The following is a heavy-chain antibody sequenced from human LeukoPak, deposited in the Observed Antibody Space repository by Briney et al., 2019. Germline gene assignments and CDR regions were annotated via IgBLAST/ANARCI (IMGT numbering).Heavy chain of an antibody. CDR3: ARGGRYSYGSRYIFDY. Sequence: SQTLSLTCSVSGDSISSGDYYWSWIRQPPGKGLEWIGEINHSGSTNYNPSLKSRVTISVDTSKNQFSLKLSSVTAADTAVYYCARGGRYSYGSRYIFDYWGQGTLVTVSS. CDR1: GDSISSGDYY. V-gene: IGHV4-30-2*01. D-gene: IGHD5-18*01. CDR2: INHSGST. J-gene: IGHJ4*02.